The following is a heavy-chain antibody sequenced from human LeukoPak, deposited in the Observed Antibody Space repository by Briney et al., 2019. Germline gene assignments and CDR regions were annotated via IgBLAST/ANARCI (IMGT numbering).Heavy chain of an antibody. D-gene: IGHD3-16*01. CDR2: ISSSSSTI. V-gene: IGHV3-11*01. CDR1: GFTFSDYY. Sequence: PGGSLRLSRAASGFTFSDYYMSWIRPAPGKGLEWVSYISSSSSTIYYADSVKGRFTISRDNANNSLYLQMTSLRAEDTAVYYCARGARIMSSFWGQGTLVTVSS. CDR3: ARGARIMSSF. J-gene: IGHJ4*02.